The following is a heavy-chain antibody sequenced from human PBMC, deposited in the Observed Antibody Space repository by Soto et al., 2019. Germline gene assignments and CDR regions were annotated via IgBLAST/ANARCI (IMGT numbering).Heavy chain of an antibody. CDR1: GGTFSSYA. D-gene: IGHD1-7*01. CDR2: IIPIFGTA. V-gene: IGHV1-69*06. CDR3: ARVGRATGTNLYYYYYGMDV. Sequence: ASVKVSCKASGGTFSSYAISWVRQAPGQGLEWMGGIIPIFGTANYAQKFQGRVTITADKSTSTAYMELSSLRSEDTAVYYCARVGRATGTNLYYYYYGMDVWGPGTTVTVYS. J-gene: IGHJ6*02.